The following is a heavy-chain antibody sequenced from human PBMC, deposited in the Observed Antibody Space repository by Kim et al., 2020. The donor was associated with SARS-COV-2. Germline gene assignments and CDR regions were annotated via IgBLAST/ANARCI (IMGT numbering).Heavy chain of an antibody. Sequence: SETLSLTCTVSGGSISSSRYYWGWIRQPPGKGLEWIGSIYYSGSTYYNPSLKTRVTISVDTSKNQFYLKLGPVTAADPAVYYCVCPNPGLLWFGAYYFDYWGQGTLVTVSS. V-gene: IGHV4-39*01. CDR3: VCPNPGLLWFGAYYFDY. CDR2: IYYSGST. CDR1: GGSISSSRYY. J-gene: IGHJ4*02. D-gene: IGHD3-10*01.